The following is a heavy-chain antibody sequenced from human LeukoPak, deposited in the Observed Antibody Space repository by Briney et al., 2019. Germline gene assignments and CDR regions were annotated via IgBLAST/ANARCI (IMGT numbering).Heavy chain of an antibody. D-gene: IGHD4-17*01. V-gene: IGHV4-34*01. Sequence: SETLSLTCAVYGGSFSGYYWSWIRQPPGKGLEWIGEINHSGSTNYNPSLKSRVTISVDTSKNQFSLKLSSVTAADTAVYYCARRTVTTRYFDYWGQGTLVTVSS. J-gene: IGHJ4*02. CDR1: GGSFSGYY. CDR3: ARRTVTTRYFDY. CDR2: INHSGST.